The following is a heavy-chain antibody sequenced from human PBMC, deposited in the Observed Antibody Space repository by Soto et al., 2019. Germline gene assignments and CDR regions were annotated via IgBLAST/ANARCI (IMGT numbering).Heavy chain of an antibody. Sequence: LRLSCAASGFTFSSYSMNWVRQAPGKGLEWVSYISSSSSTIYYADSVKGRFTISRDNAKNSLYLQMNSLRAEDTAVYYCARGPITIFGVVIIPWFDPWGQGTLVTVSS. V-gene: IGHV3-48*01. D-gene: IGHD3-3*01. CDR2: ISSSSSTI. J-gene: IGHJ5*02. CDR3: ARGPITIFGVVIIPWFDP. CDR1: GFTFSSYS.